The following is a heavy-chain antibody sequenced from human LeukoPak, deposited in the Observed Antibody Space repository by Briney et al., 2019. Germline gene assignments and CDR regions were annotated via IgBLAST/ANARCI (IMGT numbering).Heavy chain of an antibody. CDR3: ARDYTIFGVVPEYYFDY. CDR1: GYTFTGYY. CDR2: INPNSGGT. J-gene: IGHJ4*02. V-gene: IGHV1-2*02. Sequence: ASVKVSCKASGYTFTGYYMHWVRQAPGQGLEWMGWINPNSGGTNYAQKFQGRVTMTRDTSTSTAYMELSRLRSDDTAVYYCARDYTIFGVVPEYYFDYWGQGTLVTVSS. D-gene: IGHD3-3*01.